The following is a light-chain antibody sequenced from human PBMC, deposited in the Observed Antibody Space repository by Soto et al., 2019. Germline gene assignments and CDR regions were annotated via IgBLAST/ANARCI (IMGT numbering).Light chain of an antibody. CDR3: QQYNNWPFS. J-gene: IGKJ5*01. V-gene: IGKV3-15*01. CDR1: QGVTTN. Sequence: IGMTQSPGTPSVSPGERATLSCRAGQGVTTNFAWYRQKSGQSPRLLIYDVSIRATGVPARFSGTGSETDFTLTISGLQSEDSAVYFCQQYNNWPFSFGQGTRLENK. CDR2: DVS.